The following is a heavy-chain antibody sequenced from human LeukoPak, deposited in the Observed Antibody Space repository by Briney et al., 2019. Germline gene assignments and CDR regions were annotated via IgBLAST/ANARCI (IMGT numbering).Heavy chain of an antibody. D-gene: IGHD4-17*01. Sequence: PSGTLSLTCAGSGGSISSSNWWSWVRQPPGKGLEWIGEIYHSGSTNYNPSLRSRVTISVDKSKNQFSLKLSSVTAADTAVYYCARAQYGDYWAPNFDYWGQGTLVTVSS. CDR1: GGSISSSNW. CDR3: ARAQYGDYWAPNFDY. V-gene: IGHV4-4*02. CDR2: IYHSGST. J-gene: IGHJ4*02.